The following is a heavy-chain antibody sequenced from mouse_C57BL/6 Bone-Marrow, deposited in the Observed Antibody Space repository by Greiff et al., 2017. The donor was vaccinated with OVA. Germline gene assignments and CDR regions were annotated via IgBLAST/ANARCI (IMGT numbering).Heavy chain of an antibody. CDR2: IRNKANGYTT. D-gene: IGHD1-1*01. Sequence: EVMLVESGGGLVQPGGSLSLSCAASGFTFTDYYMSWVRQPPGKALEWLGFIRNKANGYTTEYSASVKGRFTISRDNSQSILYLQMNALRAEDSATYYCARWGTVEDFDVWGTGTTVTVSS. V-gene: IGHV7-3*01. J-gene: IGHJ1*03. CDR1: GFTFTDYY. CDR3: ARWGTVEDFDV.